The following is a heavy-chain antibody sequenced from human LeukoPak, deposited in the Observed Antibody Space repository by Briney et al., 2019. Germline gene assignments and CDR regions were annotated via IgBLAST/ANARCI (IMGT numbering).Heavy chain of an antibody. D-gene: IGHD3-10*01. V-gene: IGHV3-30*03. J-gene: IGHJ4*02. CDR1: GFTFSNYG. CDR3: TTKEGSGSYLFEY. CDR2: ISYDGNNE. Sequence: GGSLRLSCAASGFTFSNYGLHWVRQAPGKGLEWVTFISYDGNNEFYADSVKGRFTVSRDSSKNTVYLQMNSLRAEDTAVYHCTTKEGSGSYLFEYWGQGTQVTVSS.